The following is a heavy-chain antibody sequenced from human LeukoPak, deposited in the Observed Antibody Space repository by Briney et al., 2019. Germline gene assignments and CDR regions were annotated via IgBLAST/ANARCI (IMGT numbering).Heavy chain of an antibody. D-gene: IGHD3-3*01. CDR2: INHSGST. V-gene: IGHV4-34*01. J-gene: IGHJ6*02. CDR3: ARRSRYYDFWSGYYSPYYYYGMDV. CDR1: GGSFSGFY. Sequence: SETLSLTCAVYGGSFSGFYWSWIRQPPGEGLEWIGEINHSGSTNYNPSLKSRVTISVDTSKNQFSLKLSSVTAADTAVYYCARRSRYYDFWSGYYSPYYYYGMDVWGQGTTVTVSS.